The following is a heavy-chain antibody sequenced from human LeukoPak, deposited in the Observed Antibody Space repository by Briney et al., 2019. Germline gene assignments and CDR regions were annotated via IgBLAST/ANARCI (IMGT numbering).Heavy chain of an antibody. D-gene: IGHD6-6*01. Sequence: GGSLRPSCAASGFTFSSYGMHWVRQAPGKGLEWVAVISYDGSNKYYADSVKGRFTISRDNSKNTLYLQMNSLRAEDTAVYYCAKGRGSSDNSFDYWGQGTLVTVSS. CDR3: AKGRGSSDNSFDY. CDR2: ISYDGSNK. J-gene: IGHJ4*02. CDR1: GFTFSSYG. V-gene: IGHV3-30*18.